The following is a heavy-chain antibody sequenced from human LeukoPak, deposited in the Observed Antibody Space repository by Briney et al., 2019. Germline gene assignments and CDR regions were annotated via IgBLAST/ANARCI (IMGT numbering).Heavy chain of an antibody. D-gene: IGHD6-13*01. J-gene: IGHJ4*02. CDR3: TAFIAAAGTSDFDY. CDR1: GFTFSNAW. CDR2: IKSKTDGGTT. V-gene: IGHV3-15*01. Sequence: GGSLRLSCAASGFTFSNAWMSWVRQAPGKGLEWVGRIKSKTDGGTTDYAAPVKGRFTISRDDSKNTLYLQMNSLKTEDTAVYYCTAFIAAAGTSDFDYWGQGTLVTVSS.